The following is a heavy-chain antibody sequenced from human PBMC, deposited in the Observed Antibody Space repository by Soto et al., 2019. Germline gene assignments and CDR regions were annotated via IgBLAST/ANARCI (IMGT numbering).Heavy chain of an antibody. CDR3: AKDDKYSGMDV. Sequence: GGSLRLSCAASKFTFSSYGMHWVRQAPGKGLEWVAVISSEGSTKYYADSVKGRFTISRDNSKNTLYLQMNSLRGEDTAVYYCAKDDKYSGMDVWGQGTTVTVSS. CDR2: ISSEGSTK. J-gene: IGHJ6*02. CDR1: KFTFSSYG. V-gene: IGHV3-30*18. D-gene: IGHD2-21*01.